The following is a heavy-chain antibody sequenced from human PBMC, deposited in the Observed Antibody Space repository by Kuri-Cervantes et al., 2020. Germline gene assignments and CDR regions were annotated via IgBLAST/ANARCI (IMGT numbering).Heavy chain of an antibody. D-gene: IGHD2-2*01. CDR2: IKQDGSEK. J-gene: IGHJ4*02. CDR3: ARVTQPAAVDY. V-gene: IGHV3-7*01. Sequence: GESLKISCVVSELSISTYWMSWVRQAPGKGLEWVASIKQDGSEKYYVDSVKGRFTISRDNAKNSLYLQMNSLRAEDTAVYYCARVTQPAAVDYWGQGTLVTVSS. CDR1: ELSISTYW.